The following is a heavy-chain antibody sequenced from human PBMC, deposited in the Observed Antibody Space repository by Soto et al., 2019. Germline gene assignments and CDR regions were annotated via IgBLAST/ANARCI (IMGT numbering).Heavy chain of an antibody. D-gene: IGHD6-19*01. CDR1: GYTFTSYD. V-gene: IGHV1-8*01. CDR2: MNPNSGNT. J-gene: IGHJ5*02. CDR3: ARGPSGWNWFEP. Sequence: ASVKVSCKASGYTFTSYDINWVRQATGQGLEWMGWMNPNSGNTGYAQKFQGRVTMTRNTSISTAYMELSSLRSEDTAVYYCARGPSGWNWFEPWGQGTLVTVSS.